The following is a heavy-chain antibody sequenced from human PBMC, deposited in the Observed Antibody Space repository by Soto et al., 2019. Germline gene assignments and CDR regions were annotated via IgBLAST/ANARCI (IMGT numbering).Heavy chain of an antibody. V-gene: IGHV4-31*03. J-gene: IGHJ5*02. CDR2: IYVTGAV. CDR1: GAALNSGNYY. D-gene: IGHD2-21*01. CDR3: ARLRIATNNYKWFDP. Sequence: SETLSLTCTASGAALNSGNYYWSWIRQVPGKGLEWIGHIYVTGAVDYNPSLRDRITISQDTSERQFSLNLRLVTAADTAVYYCARLRIATNNYKWFDPWGQGTLVTVSS.